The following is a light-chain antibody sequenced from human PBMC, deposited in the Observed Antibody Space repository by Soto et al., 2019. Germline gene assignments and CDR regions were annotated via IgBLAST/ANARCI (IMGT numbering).Light chain of an antibody. CDR2: GAF. V-gene: IGKV3-20*01. CDR1: QSVSSSY. J-gene: IGKJ1*01. Sequence: EIVLTQSPGTLSLSPGERATLSCRAIQSVSSSYLAWYQQKPGHAPRLLIYGAFSRAPGIPDRFSGSGSGSDFTVTISGLEPEDFAVYYCQQYGSSPWTFGQGTKLDIK. CDR3: QQYGSSPWT.